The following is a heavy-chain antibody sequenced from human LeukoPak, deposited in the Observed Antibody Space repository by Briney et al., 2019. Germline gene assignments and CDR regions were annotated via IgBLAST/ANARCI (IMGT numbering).Heavy chain of an antibody. J-gene: IGHJ4*02. CDR3: ARVRGYYYDSSGYFVDY. V-gene: IGHV3-48*03. D-gene: IGHD3-22*01. CDR2: ISSSGSTI. CDR1: GFTFSSYE. Sequence: GGSLRLSCAASGFTFSSYEMNWVRQAPGKGLEWVSYISSSGSTIYYADSVKGRFTISRDNAKNSLYLQMNSLRAEDTAVYHCARVRGYYYDSSGYFVDYWGQGTLVTVSS.